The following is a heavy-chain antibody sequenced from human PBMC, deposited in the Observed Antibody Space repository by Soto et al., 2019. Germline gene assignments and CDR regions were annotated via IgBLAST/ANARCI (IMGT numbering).Heavy chain of an antibody. Sequence: GASVKVSCKASGYTFTSYYMHWVRQAPGQGLEWMGIINPSGGSTSYAQKSQGRVTMTRDTSTSTVYMELSSLRSEDTAVYYCARGRELYSGSYYDHDWFDPWGQGTLVTVSS. CDR3: ARGRELYSGSYYDHDWFDP. CDR2: INPSGGST. J-gene: IGHJ5*02. V-gene: IGHV1-46*01. CDR1: GYTFTSYY. D-gene: IGHD1-26*01.